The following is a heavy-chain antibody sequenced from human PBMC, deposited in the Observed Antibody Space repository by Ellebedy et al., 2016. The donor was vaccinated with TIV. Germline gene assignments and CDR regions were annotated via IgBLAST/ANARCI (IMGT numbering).Heavy chain of an antibody. J-gene: IGHJ6*02. CDR1: GGTFFSSSG. Sequence: ASVKVSXKASGGTFFSSSGFIWVRQAPGQGLEWMGGTIPIFRTTNYAQKFQGRVTITADESSTTAYMELSSLRSEDTAVYYCARPPPGTPYYYYYAMDVWGQGTTVTVSS. D-gene: IGHD3-16*01. V-gene: IGHV1-69*13. CDR3: ARPPPGTPYYYYYAMDV. CDR2: TIPIFRTT.